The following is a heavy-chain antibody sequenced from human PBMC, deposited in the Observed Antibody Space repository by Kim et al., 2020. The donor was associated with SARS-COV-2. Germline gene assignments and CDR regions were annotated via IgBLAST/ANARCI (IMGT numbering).Heavy chain of an antibody. J-gene: IGHJ5*01. V-gene: IGHV3-72*01. CDR2: TRNKANSYTT. D-gene: IGHD3-22*01. Sequence: GSLRLSCAASGFIFSDHYMDWVRQAPGKGLEWVGRTRNKANSYTTEYAASVKGRFTISRDDSKNSLYLQMNSLKTEYTAVYYCSIVLTDDVYYVFGSWG. CDR1: GFIFSDHY. CDR3: SIVLTDDVYYVFGS.